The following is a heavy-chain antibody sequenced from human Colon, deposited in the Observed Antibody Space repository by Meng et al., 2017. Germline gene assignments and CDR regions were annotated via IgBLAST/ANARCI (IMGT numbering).Heavy chain of an antibody. CDR3: TRYYDATVPFDH. V-gene: IGHV3-74*01. CDR1: GFMFSSYW. CDR2: INSYGTIT. J-gene: IGHJ4*02. Sequence: DVQLVESGGGLLQPGGSLRLACAASGFMFSSYWMHWVRQVPGKVLVWVSRINSYGTITNYADSVKGRFTISRDNAKNTLYLQMDSLRAEDTAVYYCTRYYDATVPFDHWGQGTLVTVSS. D-gene: IGHD3-16*01.